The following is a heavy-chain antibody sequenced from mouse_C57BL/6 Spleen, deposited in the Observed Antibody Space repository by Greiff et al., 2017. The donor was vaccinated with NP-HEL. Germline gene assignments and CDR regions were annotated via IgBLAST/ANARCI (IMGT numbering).Heavy chain of an antibody. V-gene: IGHV1-61*01. Sequence: QVQLQQSGAELVRPGSSVKLSCKASGYTFTSDWMDWVKQWPGQGLEWIGNIYPSDSETHYNQKFKDKATLTVDKSSSTAYMQLSSLTSEDSAVYYCARSTTVVATRYYFDDWGEGTTLTVSS. CDR2: IYPSDSET. J-gene: IGHJ2*01. CDR3: ARSTTVVATRYYFDD. D-gene: IGHD1-1*01. CDR1: GYTFTSDW.